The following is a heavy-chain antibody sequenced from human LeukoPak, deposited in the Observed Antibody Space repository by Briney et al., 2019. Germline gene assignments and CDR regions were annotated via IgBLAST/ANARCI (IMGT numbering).Heavy chain of an antibody. J-gene: IGHJ4*02. CDR1: GFTFLTYA. V-gene: IGHV3-23*01. Sequence: PGGSLRLSCAASGFTFLTYAMSWVRQAPGKGLQWVSVIRDSGASTYYADSVKGRFTISRDNSKNTLYLQMNSLRAEDTAVYYCAKDDDYYGSGSYSYWGQGTLVTVSS. CDR2: IRDSGAST. CDR3: AKDDDYYGSGSYSY. D-gene: IGHD3-10*01.